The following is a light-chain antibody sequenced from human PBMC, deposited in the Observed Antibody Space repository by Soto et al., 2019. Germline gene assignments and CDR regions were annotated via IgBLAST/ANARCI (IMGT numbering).Light chain of an antibody. J-gene: IGLJ3*02. CDR3: AAWDDTLSVWV. Sequence: QSVLTQPPSTSGTPGQRVTISCSGSRSNIGRSTVNWYQQLPGTAPKVLVYSTNQQPSGVPDRFSGSKSGTSASLAISGLQSEDEADYYCAAWDDTLSVWVFGGGTKLTVL. CDR1: RSNIGRST. V-gene: IGLV1-44*01. CDR2: STN.